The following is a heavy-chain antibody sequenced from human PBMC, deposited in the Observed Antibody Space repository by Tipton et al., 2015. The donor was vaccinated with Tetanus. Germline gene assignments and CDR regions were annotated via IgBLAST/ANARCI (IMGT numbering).Heavy chain of an antibody. CDR3: ARGSRKSFLTTNWSVYWYFDL. D-gene: IGHD1-14*01. CDR1: GGSFSGYY. CDR2: IDHSGST. Sequence: TLSLTCAVNGGSFSGYYWTWIRQPPGKGLEWIGEIDHSGSTNYNLSLKSRLTISVATSKKRFSLKLSSVTAADTALYYCARGSRKSFLTTNWSVYWYFDLWGRGTLVTVSS. J-gene: IGHJ2*01. V-gene: IGHV4-34*01.